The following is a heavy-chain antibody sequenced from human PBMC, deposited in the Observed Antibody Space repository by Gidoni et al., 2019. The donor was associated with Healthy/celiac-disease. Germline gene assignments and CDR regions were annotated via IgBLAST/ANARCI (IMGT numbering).Heavy chain of an antibody. J-gene: IGHJ3*02. V-gene: IGHV1-69*01. CDR1: GGTFSSSA. Sequence: QVQLEQSGAEVKKPGSSVKVSCKASGGTFSSSAISWVRQAPGQGLEWRGGIIPTFGTANYAQKFQGRVTITADESTSTAYMELSSLRSEDTAVYYCARDAHITILSPGAFDIWGQGTMVTVSS. D-gene: IGHD3-9*01. CDR2: IIPTFGTA. CDR3: ARDAHITILSPGAFDI.